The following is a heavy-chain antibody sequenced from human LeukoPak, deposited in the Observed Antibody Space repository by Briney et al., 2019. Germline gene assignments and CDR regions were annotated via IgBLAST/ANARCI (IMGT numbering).Heavy chain of an antibody. J-gene: IGHJ4*02. Sequence: PGGSLRLSCAASRFTFSNARMSWVRQAPGKGLEWVGHIKSKTDGGTTDYAAPVKGRFTISRDDSKNTLNLQMNSLRTEDTAVYYCTTDRDYGDYPEYYFDYWGQGTLVTVSS. CDR3: TTDRDYGDYPEYYFDY. CDR2: IKSKTDGGTT. V-gene: IGHV3-15*01. CDR1: RFTFSNAR. D-gene: IGHD4-17*01.